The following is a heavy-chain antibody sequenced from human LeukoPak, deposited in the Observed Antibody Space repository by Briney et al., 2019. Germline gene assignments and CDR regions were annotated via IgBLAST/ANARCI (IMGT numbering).Heavy chain of an antibody. D-gene: IGHD6-19*01. CDR1: GYTFTGYY. Sequence: GASVKVSCKASGYTFTGYYMHWVRQAPGQGLEWMGRIIPIFGTANYAQKFQGRVTIITDESTSTAYMELSSLRSEDTAVYYCARGGVGYSSGWFDYWGQGTLVTVSS. V-gene: IGHV1-69*05. J-gene: IGHJ4*02. CDR3: ARGGVGYSSGWFDY. CDR2: IIPIFGTA.